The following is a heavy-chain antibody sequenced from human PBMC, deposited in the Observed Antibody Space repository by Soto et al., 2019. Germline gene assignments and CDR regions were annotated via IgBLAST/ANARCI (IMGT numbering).Heavy chain of an antibody. CDR3: AREGGHYGMDV. J-gene: IGHJ6*02. Sequence: SETLSLTCTVSGGSISSYYWSWIRQPPGKGLEWIGYIYYSGSTNYNPSLKSRVTISVDTSKNQFSLKLSSVTAADTAVYYCAREGGHYGMDVWGQGTTVTVSS. CDR1: GGSISSYY. V-gene: IGHV4-59*01. D-gene: IGHD2-15*01. CDR2: IYYSGST.